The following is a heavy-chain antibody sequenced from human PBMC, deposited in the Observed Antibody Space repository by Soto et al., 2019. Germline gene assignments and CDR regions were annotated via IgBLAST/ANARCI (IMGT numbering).Heavy chain of an antibody. CDR2: FDPEDGET. V-gene: IGHV1-24*01. CDR1: GYTLTELS. CDR3: ATCETGCSGGSCYDY. Sequence: ASVKVSCKVSGYTLTELSMHWVRQAPGKGLEWMGGFDPEDGETIYAQKFQGRVTMTEDTSTDTAYMELSSLRSEDTAVYYCATCETGCSGGSCYDYCGQGTLVTVSS. D-gene: IGHD2-15*01. J-gene: IGHJ4*02.